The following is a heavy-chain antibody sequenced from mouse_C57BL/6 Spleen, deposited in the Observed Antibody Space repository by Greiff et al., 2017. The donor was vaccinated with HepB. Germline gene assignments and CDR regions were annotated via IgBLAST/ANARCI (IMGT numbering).Heavy chain of an antibody. V-gene: IGHV14-1*01. Sequence: EVKLQESGAELVRPGASVKLSCTASGFNIKDYYMHWVKQRPEQGLEWIGRIDPEDGDTEYAPKFQGKATMTAEPSSNTAYLQLSSLTSEDTAVYYCPRGSSGLAYWGQGTLVTVSA. CDR3: PRGSSGLAY. CDR1: GFNIKDYY. J-gene: IGHJ3*01. D-gene: IGHD3-2*02. CDR2: IDPEDGDT.